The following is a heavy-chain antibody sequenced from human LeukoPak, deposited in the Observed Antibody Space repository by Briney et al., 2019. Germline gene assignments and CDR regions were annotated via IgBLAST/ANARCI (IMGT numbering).Heavy chain of an antibody. Sequence: GGSLRLSCAASGFTFSSYWMSWVRQAPGKGLEWVSAISGSGGSTYYADSVKGRFTISRDNSKNTLYLQMNSLRAEDTAVYYCARASYYDSSGYFRYAFDIWGQGTMVTVSS. V-gene: IGHV3-23*01. CDR2: ISGSGGST. J-gene: IGHJ3*02. CDR3: ARASYYDSSGYFRYAFDI. D-gene: IGHD3-22*01. CDR1: GFTFSSYW.